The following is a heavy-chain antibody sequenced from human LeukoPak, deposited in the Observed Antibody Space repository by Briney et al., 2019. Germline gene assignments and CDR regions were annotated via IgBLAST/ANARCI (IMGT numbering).Heavy chain of an antibody. D-gene: IGHD6-13*01. CDR1: GFTFSSYG. CDR2: IWYDGSNK. V-gene: IGHV3-33*06. Sequence: PGRSLRLSCAASGFTFSSYGMHWVRQAPGKGLEWVAVIWYDGSNKYYADSVKGRFTISRDNSKNTLYLQMNSLRAEDTAVYYCAKVKGQQLVRAEYFQHWGQGTLVTVSS. J-gene: IGHJ1*01. CDR3: AKVKGQQLVRAEYFQH.